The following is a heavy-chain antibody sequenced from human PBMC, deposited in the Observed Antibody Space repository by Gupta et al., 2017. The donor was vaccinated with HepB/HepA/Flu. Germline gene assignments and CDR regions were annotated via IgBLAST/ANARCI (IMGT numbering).Heavy chain of an antibody. Sequence: EVQLVESGGGLVQPGGSLRLSCAASGFTFSSYEMNWVRQAPGKWLEWVSYISSSGSGIDYADAVKGRFTISRDNAKKSWYLKLKSMRDEDTGVYYYAREEWNYGDIDYWGQGTQVTVSS. CDR1: GFTFSSYE. V-gene: IGHV3-48*03. J-gene: IGHJ4*02. D-gene: IGHD1-7*01. CDR3: AREEWNYGDIDY. CDR2: ISSSGSGI.